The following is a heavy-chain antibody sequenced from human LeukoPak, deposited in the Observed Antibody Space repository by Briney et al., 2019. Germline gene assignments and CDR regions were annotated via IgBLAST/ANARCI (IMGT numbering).Heavy chain of an antibody. CDR1: GFSFSSSP. CDR2: INGNGRGT. J-gene: IGHJ4*02. V-gene: IGHV3-64*01. Sequence: GGSLRLSCAASGFSFSSSPMHWVRQAPGKGLEYVSAINGNGRGTYYATSVKGRFTISRDNSKNTLYLQLGSLRAEDMSVYYCAGGNWCSSSNCYGFDYWGQGTLVTVSS. D-gene: IGHD2-2*01. CDR3: AGGNWCSSSNCYGFDY.